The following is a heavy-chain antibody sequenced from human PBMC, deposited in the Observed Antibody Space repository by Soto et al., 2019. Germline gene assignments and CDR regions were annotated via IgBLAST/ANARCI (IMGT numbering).Heavy chain of an antibody. D-gene: IGHD1-7*01. CDR1: GGSITDYS. Sequence: QVQVKESGPGLVKPSSTLSLTCTGSGGSITDYSWSWIRQSAGKGLEWLGRISINGNSHYHPYLRSRVTMSIETAKNQVSLNLRSVTAADTDVYYCARESGDNWTYEVDWGQGTLVTVAS. CDR2: ISINGNS. V-gene: IGHV4-4*07. J-gene: IGHJ4*02. CDR3: ARESGDNWTYEVD.